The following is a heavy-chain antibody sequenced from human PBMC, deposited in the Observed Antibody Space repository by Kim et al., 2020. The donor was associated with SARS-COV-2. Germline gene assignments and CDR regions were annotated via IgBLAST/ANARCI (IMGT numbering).Heavy chain of an antibody. V-gene: IGHV4-34*01. J-gene: IGHJ4*02. CDR3: ARGRKKYSSSVYGDY. Sequence: PSRKSRVTISVDTSKNQFSLKLSSVTAADTAAYYCARGRKKYSSSVYGDYWGQGTLVTVSS. D-gene: IGHD6-6*01.